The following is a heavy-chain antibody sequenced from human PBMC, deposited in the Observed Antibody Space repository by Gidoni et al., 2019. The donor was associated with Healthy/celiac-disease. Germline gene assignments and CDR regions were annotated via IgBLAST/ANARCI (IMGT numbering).Heavy chain of an antibody. CDR3: ARAGIAAAIDDSFDI. Sequence: GGYYWSWIRQHPGKGLEWIGYIYYGGSTYYNPSLKSRVTITVDTSKNQFSLKLSSVTAADTAVYYCARAGIAAAIDDSFDIWGQGTMVTVSS. J-gene: IGHJ3*02. V-gene: IGHV4-31*02. D-gene: IGHD6-13*01. CDR2: IYYGGST. CDR1: GGYY.